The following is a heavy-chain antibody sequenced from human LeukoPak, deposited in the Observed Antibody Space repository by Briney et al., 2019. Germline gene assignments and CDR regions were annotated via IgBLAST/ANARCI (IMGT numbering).Heavy chain of an antibody. J-gene: IGHJ3*02. CDR1: GFTFSSYA. Sequence: GGSLRLSCAASGFTFSSYAMSWVRQAPGKGLEWVSAISGSGGSTYYADSVKGRFTISRDNSKHTLYLQMNSLRAEDTAVYYCAKDEPVAATRLMAFDIWGQGTMVTVSS. D-gene: IGHD2-15*01. CDR2: ISGSGGST. CDR3: AKDEPVAATRLMAFDI. V-gene: IGHV3-23*01.